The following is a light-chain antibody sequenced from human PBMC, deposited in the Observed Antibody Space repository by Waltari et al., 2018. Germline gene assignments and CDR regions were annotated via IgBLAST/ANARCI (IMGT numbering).Light chain of an antibody. CDR1: QEIRNY. V-gene: IGKV1-39*01. CDR2: AAS. Sequence: DIQMTQSPSSLSASMADRVNITCRATQEIRNYLNWYQHKPGKAPKLLIYAASSLASGVPSRFSGGGSGTDFTLTITSLQPEDSATYYCQQSYGTPWTFGQGTKVEIK. J-gene: IGKJ1*01. CDR3: QQSYGTPWT.